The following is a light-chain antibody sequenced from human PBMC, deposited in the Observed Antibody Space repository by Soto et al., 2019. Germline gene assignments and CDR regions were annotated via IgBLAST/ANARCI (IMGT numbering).Light chain of an antibody. V-gene: IGLV1-44*01. CDR3: ATWDGGLSGTFV. Sequence: QSALTQPPSASGTPGQRATISCCGSNSNIGSDIVNCYQLLPGAAPEVLINTTNQRPSGVPERFSGSKSGTSASLAISGLQSEDEANSSCATWDGGLSGTFVFGTGNKVTVL. CDR1: NSNIGSDI. J-gene: IGLJ1*01. CDR2: TTN.